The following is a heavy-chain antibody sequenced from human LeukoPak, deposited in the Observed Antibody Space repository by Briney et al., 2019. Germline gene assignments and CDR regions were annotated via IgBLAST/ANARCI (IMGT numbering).Heavy chain of an antibody. D-gene: IGHD5-18*01. V-gene: IGHV1-58*01. CDR2: IVVGSGNT. J-gene: IGHJ4*02. Sequence: SVKVSCKASGFTFTSSAVQWVRQARGQRLEWIGWIVVGSGNTNYAQKFQERVTITRDMSTSTAYMELSSLRSEDTAVYYCAALQDVDTASDYWGQGTLVTVSS. CDR1: GFTFTSSA. CDR3: AALQDVDTASDY.